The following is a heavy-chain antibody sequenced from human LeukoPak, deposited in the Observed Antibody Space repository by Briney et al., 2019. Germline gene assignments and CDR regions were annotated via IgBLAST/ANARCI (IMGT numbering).Heavy chain of an antibody. CDR3: AKSAVATLAIYFDY. J-gene: IGHJ4*02. V-gene: IGHV3-33*06. Sequence: GGSLRLSCAASGFSFSSYGMHWVRQAPGKGLEWVAVIWYDGSNKYYADSVKGRFTISRDNSKNTLYLQMNSLRAEDTAVYYCAKSAVATLAIYFDYWGQGTLVTVSS. D-gene: IGHD5-12*01. CDR2: IWYDGSNK. CDR1: GFSFSSYG.